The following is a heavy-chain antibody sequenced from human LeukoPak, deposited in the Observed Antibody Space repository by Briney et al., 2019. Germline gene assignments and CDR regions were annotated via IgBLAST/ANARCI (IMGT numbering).Heavy chain of an antibody. Sequence: GGSLRLSCAASGFTFSSYSMNWVRQAPGKGLEWVSLISSSSDYIYYADSVKGRFTISRDNAKNSLYLQMNSLRAEDTAVYYCARDPPRMVAPRYDDYWGQGTLVTVSS. CDR1: GFTFSSYS. D-gene: IGHD5-12*01. V-gene: IGHV3-21*01. CDR3: ARDPPRMVAPRYDDY. J-gene: IGHJ4*02. CDR2: ISSSSDYI.